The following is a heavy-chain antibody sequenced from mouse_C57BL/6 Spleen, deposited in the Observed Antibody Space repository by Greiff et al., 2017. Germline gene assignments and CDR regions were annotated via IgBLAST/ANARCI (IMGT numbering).Heavy chain of an antibody. Sequence: EVQLVESGGGLVKPGGSLKLSCAASGFTFSSYTMSWVRQTPEKRLEWVATISGGGGNTYYPDSVKGRFTISRDNAKNTLYLQMSSLRSEDTALYYCARHTEGFAYWGQGTLVTVSA. J-gene: IGHJ3*01. CDR2: ISGGGGNT. CDR3: ARHTEGFAY. CDR1: GFTFSSYT. D-gene: IGHD1-1*01. V-gene: IGHV5-9*01.